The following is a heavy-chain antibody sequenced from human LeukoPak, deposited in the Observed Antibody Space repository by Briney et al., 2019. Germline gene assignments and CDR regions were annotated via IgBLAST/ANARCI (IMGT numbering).Heavy chain of an antibody. Sequence: SQTLSLTCTVSGGSISSGGYYWSWIRQHPGKGLEWIGYIYYSGSTYYNPSLKSRVTISVDTSKNQFSLKLSSVTAADTAVYYCARGGPPTIFPFQHWGQGTLVTVSS. J-gene: IGHJ1*01. CDR3: ARGGPPTIFPFQH. CDR2: IYYSGST. CDR1: GGSISSGGYY. D-gene: IGHD3-3*01. V-gene: IGHV4-31*03.